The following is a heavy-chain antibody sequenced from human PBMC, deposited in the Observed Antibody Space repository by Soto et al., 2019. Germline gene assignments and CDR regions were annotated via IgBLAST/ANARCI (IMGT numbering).Heavy chain of an antibody. J-gene: IGHJ6*03. Sequence: SETLSLTCAVSSGSISSSNWWSWVRQPPGKGLEWIGSIYYSGSTYYNPSLKSRVTISVDTSKNQFSLKLSSVTAADTAVYYCARHRVYCSSTSCYRHYYMDVWGKGTTVTVSS. V-gene: IGHV4-39*01. CDR3: ARHRVYCSSTSCYRHYYMDV. D-gene: IGHD2-2*02. CDR2: IYYSGST. CDR1: SGSISSSNW.